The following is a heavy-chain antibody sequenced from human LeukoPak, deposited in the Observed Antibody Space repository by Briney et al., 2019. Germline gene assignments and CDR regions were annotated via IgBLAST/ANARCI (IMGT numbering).Heavy chain of an antibody. V-gene: IGHV3-23*01. J-gene: IGHJ4*02. D-gene: IGHD1-26*01. Sequence: PGGSLRLSCAASGFNFSSYAMSWVRQAPGKGLEWVSAISSSGGSTYYADSVKGRFTISRDNSKNTLYLQMNGLRAEDTAVYYCAKGGSSSIVGATKVDYWGQGTLVTVSS. CDR3: AKGGSSSIVGATKVDY. CDR1: GFNFSSYA. CDR2: ISSSGGST.